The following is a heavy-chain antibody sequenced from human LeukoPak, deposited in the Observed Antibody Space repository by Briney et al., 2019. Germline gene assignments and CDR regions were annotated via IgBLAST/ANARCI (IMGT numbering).Heavy chain of an antibody. CDR3: AKPHYGDYYYFDY. CDR1: GFTFSSYE. D-gene: IGHD4-17*01. Sequence: GGSLRLSCAASGFTFSSYEMNWVRQAPGKGLEWVSYISSNGTIIYYADSVKGRFTISRDNSKNTLYLQMNSLRAEDTAVYYCAKPHYGDYYYFDYWGQGTLVTVSS. J-gene: IGHJ4*02. V-gene: IGHV3-48*03. CDR2: ISSNGTII.